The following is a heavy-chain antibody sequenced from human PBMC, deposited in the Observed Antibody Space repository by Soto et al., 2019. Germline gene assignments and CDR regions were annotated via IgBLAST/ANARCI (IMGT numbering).Heavy chain of an antibody. V-gene: IGHV3-33*01. CDR2: IWYDGTNA. D-gene: IGHD5-18*01. CDR3: ARVEAPLIHSDHYYYGMDV. Sequence: QVQLVESGGGVVRPGRSLRLACEASGFTFNTYGMHWVRQAPGKGLQWVAVIWYDGTNAYYADSVKGRFTISRDNYKDTLYLEMNNLRAEDTAVYYCARVEAPLIHSDHYYYGMDVWGQGTTVTV. J-gene: IGHJ6*02. CDR1: GFTFNTYG.